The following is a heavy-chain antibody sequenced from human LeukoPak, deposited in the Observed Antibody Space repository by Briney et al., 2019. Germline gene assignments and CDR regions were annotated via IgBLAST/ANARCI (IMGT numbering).Heavy chain of an antibody. J-gene: IGHJ4*02. CDR3: AREWIPVAQIDY. V-gene: IGHV4-30-4*01. CDR1: GGSISSGDYY. D-gene: IGHD5-18*01. CDR2: IYYSGST. Sequence: SETLSLTCTVSGGSISSGDYYWSWIRQPPGKGLEWIGYIYYSGSTYYNPSLKSRVTISVDTSKNQFSLKLSSVTAADTAVYYCAREWIPVAQIDYWGQGTLVTVSS.